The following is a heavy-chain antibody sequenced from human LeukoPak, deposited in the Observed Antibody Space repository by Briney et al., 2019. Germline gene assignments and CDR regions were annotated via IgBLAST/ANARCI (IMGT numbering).Heavy chain of an antibody. D-gene: IGHD2-15*01. CDR3: ARDRSSCSGGSCTEVLDY. CDR1: SGSISSSSYY. J-gene: IGHJ4*01. CDR2: IYYTGST. Sequence: SETLSLTCTVSSGSISSSSYYWGWIRQPPGKGLEWIENIYYTGSTYYNPSLKSRVTISVETSKNQFSLKLTSVTAADTAVYYCARDRSSCSGGSCTEVLDYWGQGTLVTVSS. V-gene: IGHV4-39*02.